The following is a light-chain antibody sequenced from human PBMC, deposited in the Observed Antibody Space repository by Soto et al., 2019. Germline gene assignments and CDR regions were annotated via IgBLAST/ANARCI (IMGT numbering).Light chain of an antibody. Sequence: QSVLTQPASVSGSPGQSITISCTGTSSDVGSYNLVSWYQQHPGKAPKLMIYEVSKRHSGVSNRFSGSKSGNTASLTIAGLQAEDEADYYCCSYAGSSTFHVVFGGGTKLTVL. CDR3: CSYAGSSTFHVV. CDR2: EVS. V-gene: IGLV2-23*02. CDR1: SSDVGSYNL. J-gene: IGLJ2*01.